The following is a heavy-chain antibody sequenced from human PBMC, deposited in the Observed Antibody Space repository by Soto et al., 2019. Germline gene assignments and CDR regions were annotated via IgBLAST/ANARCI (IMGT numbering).Heavy chain of an antibody. J-gene: IGHJ6*02. CDR1: GGSISSSSYY. CDR2: IYYSGST. CDR3: ATNWSGYSYYGMDV. V-gene: IGHV4-39*01. D-gene: IGHD3-3*01. Sequence: SETLSLTCTVSGGSISSSSYYWGWIRQPPGKGLEWIGSIYYSGSTYYNPSLKSRVTISVDTSKNQFSLKLSSVTAADTAVYYCATNWSGYSYYGMDVWGQGTTVTVSS.